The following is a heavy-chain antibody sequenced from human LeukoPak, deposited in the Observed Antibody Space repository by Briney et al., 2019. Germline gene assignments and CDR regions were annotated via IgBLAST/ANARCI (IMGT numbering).Heavy chain of an antibody. D-gene: IGHD3-16*01. V-gene: IGHV3-48*02. CDR3: ARSLAFDL. Sequence: GGSLRLSCAASGLTFNTYSMNWVRQAPGKGLEWVSYISSGSVTRYYADSVKGRFTITRDNAENSLFLQMNSLRDEDTAVYYCARSLAFDLWGQGTVVSVSS. J-gene: IGHJ3*01. CDR2: ISSGSVTR. CDR1: GLTFNTYS.